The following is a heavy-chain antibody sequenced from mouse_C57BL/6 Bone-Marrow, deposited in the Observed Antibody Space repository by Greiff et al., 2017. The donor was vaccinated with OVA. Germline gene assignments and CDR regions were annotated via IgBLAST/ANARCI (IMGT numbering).Heavy chain of an antibody. V-gene: IGHV1-76*01. D-gene: IGHD2-5*01. J-gene: IGHJ1*03. CDR3: ARRGSVHSNYWYFDV. CDR2: IYPGSGNT. Sequence: QVQLQQSGAELVRPGASVKLSCKASGYTFTDYYINWVKQRPGPGLEWIARIYPGSGNTYYNEKFKGKATLTAEKSSSTAYMQLSSLTSEDSAVYFCARRGSVHSNYWYFDVWGTGTTVTVSS. CDR1: GYTFTDYY.